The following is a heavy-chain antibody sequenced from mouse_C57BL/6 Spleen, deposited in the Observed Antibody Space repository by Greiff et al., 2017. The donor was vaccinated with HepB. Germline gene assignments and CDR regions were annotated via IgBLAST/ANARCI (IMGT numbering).Heavy chain of an antibody. J-gene: IGHJ2*01. CDR1: GFTFSDYG. D-gene: IGHD1-1*01. Sequence: DVQLQESGGGLVKPGGSLKLSCAASGFTFSDYGMHWVRQAPEKGLEWVAYISSGSSTIYYADTVKGRFTISRDNAKNTLFLQMTSLRSEDTAMYYCARAVVDYFDYWGQGTTLTVSS. V-gene: IGHV5-17*01. CDR3: ARAVVDYFDY. CDR2: ISSGSSTI.